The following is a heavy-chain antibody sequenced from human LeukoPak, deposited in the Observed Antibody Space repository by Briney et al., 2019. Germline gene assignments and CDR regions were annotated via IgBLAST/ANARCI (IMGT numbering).Heavy chain of an antibody. CDR1: GYSIRSGQY. CDR3: ARDRRNGYNRVIDY. J-gene: IGHJ4*02. Sequence: SETLSLTCSVSGYSIRSGQYWGWIRQPPVKGLEWIGSMYHSGSTYYNPSLKSRVTISIDTSKNQFSLKLTSVTAADRAVYYCARDRRNGYNRVIDYWGQGILVTVSS. CDR2: MYHSGST. D-gene: IGHD5-24*01. V-gene: IGHV4-38-2*02.